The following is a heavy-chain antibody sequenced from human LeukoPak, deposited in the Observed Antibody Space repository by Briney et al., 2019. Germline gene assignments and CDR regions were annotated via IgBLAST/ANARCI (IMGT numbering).Heavy chain of an antibody. Sequence: GGSLRLSCAASGFTFSDHYMDWVRQAPGKGLEWVGRTRNKANSYTTEYAASVKGRFTISRDDSKNTLYLQMNSLKAEDTAVYYCTTDGVGIEGATFDYWGQGILVTVSS. D-gene: IGHD1-26*01. CDR1: GFTFSDHY. J-gene: IGHJ4*02. CDR2: TRNKANSYTT. CDR3: TTDGVGIEGATFDY. V-gene: IGHV3-72*01.